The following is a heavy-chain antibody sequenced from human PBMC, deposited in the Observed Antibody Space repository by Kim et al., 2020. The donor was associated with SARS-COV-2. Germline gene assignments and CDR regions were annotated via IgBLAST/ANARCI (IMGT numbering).Heavy chain of an antibody. D-gene: IGHD3-9*01. J-gene: IGHJ4*02. CDR3: AKDKTGLTGSNY. CDR1: GFTFSSYA. CDR2: ISGSGGDT. V-gene: IGHV3-23*01. Sequence: GGSLRLSCAASGFTFSSYAMSWVRQAPGKGLEGVSGISGSGGDTYYADSGKGRFTISRDNSKNTLYLQMNSLGVEDTAVYYCAKDKTGLTGSNYWGQGTLVTVSS.